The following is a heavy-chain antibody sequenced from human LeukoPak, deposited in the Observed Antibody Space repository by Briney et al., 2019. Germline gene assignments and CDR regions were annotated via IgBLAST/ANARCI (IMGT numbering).Heavy chain of an antibody. CDR3: ARDYYDSSGYYRFDY. CDR1: GFTFSSYS. Sequence: PGGSLRLSCAASGFTFSSYSMNWVRQAPGKGLEWVSSISSSSSYIYYADSVKGRFTISRDNAKNSLYLQMNSLRADDTAVYYCARDYYDSSGYYRFDYWGQGTLVTVSS. J-gene: IGHJ4*02. D-gene: IGHD3-22*01. CDR2: ISSSSSYI. V-gene: IGHV3-21*01.